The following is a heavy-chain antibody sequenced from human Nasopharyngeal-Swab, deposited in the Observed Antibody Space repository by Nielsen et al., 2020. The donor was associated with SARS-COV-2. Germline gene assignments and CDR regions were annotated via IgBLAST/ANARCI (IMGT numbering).Heavy chain of an antibody. CDR1: GFTFSSYA. V-gene: IGHV3-23*01. J-gene: IGHJ4*02. D-gene: IGHD6-6*01. Sequence: GESLKISCAASGFTFSSYAMSWVRQAPGKGLEWVSAISGSGGSTYYADSVKGRFTISRDNSKNTLYLQMNSLRAEDTAVYYCAKDTSLKIRYSSSSHFDYWGQGTLVTVPS. CDR3: AKDTSLKIRYSSSSHFDY. CDR2: ISGSGGST.